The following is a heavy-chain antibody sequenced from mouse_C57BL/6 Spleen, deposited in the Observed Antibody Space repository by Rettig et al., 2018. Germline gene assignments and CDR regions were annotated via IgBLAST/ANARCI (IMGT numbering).Heavy chain of an antibody. D-gene: IGHD4-1*01. CDR2: IRNKANGYTT. CDR1: GFTFTDYY. CDR3: ARWDWHYFDY. V-gene: IGHV7-3*01. J-gene: IGHJ2*01. Sequence: LSLSCAASGFTFTDYYMSWVRQPPGKALEWLGFIRNKANGYTTEYSASVKGRFTISRDNSQSILYLQMNALRAEDSATYYCARWDWHYFDYWGQGTTLTVSS.